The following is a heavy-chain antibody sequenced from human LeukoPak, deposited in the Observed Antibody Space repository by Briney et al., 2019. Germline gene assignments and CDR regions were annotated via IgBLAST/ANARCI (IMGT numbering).Heavy chain of an antibody. V-gene: IGHV4-39*01. Sequence: PSETLSHTCTVSGGSISSSSYYWAWIRQPPGKGLEWIASIYYSGSTYYNPSLRSRVTTSVDTSKNQFSLKLTSLTDADTAVYFCARHHWSLLAMIQGPFDDWGQGPLYSVSS. CDR1: GGSISSSSYY. CDR3: ARHHWSLLAMIQGPFDD. J-gene: IGHJ4*02. CDR2: IYYSGST. D-gene: IGHD3-16*01.